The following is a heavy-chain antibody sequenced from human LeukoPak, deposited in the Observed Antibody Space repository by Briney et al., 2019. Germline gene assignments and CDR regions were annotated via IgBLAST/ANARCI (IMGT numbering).Heavy chain of an antibody. D-gene: IGHD5-18*01. J-gene: IGHJ4*02. V-gene: IGHV3-7*04. CDR3: ARAIQLWPAFDY. CDR2: IKQDGSEK. CDR1: GFTFSSYW. Sequence: GGSLRLSCAASGFTFSSYWMSWVRQAPREALEWVANIKQDGSEKYYVDSVKGRFTISRDNAKNSLYLQMNSLRAEDTAVYYCARAIQLWPAFDYWGQGTLVTVSS.